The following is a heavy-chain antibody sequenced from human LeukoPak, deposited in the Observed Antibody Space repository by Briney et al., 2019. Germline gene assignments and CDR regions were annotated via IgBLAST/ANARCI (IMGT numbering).Heavy chain of an antibody. D-gene: IGHD3-22*01. CDR1: RFTFSSYG. J-gene: IGHJ2*01. CDR2: ISGSGGST. V-gene: IGHV3-23*01. Sequence: GGSLRLSCAASRFTFSSYGMSWVRQAPGKGLEWVSAISGSGGSTYYADSVKGRFTISRDNSKNTLYLQMNSLRAEDTAVYYCAKDGYYDSSAYYYVRYFDLWGRGTLVTVSS. CDR3: AKDGYYDSSAYYYVRYFDL.